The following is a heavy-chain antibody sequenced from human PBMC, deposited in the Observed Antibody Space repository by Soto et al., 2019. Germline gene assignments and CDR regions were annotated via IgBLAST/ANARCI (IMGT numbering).Heavy chain of an antibody. CDR2: IIPIFGTA. CDR1: GGTFSSYA. V-gene: IGHV1-69*01. Sequence: QVQLVQSGAEVKKPGSSVKVSCKASGGTFSSYAISWVRQAPGQGLEWMGGIIPIFGTANYAQKFQGRVTITADESTSTDYMELSSLRSEDTAVYYCARGITGTTPLGYYYGMDVWGQGTTVTVSS. CDR3: ARGITGTTPLGYYYGMDV. D-gene: IGHD1-7*01. J-gene: IGHJ6*02.